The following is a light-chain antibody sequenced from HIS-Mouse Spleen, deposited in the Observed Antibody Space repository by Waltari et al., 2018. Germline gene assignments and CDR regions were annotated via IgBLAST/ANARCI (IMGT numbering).Light chain of an antibody. CDR2: DVS. J-gene: IGLJ1*01. Sequence: QSALTQPRSVSGSPGQSVTISCTGTSSDVGGYNYVSWYQQLPGKAPKLMIYDVSKRPSGVPDRFSGSKSGNTASLTISGLQAEDEADYYCCSYAGSYRVFGTGTKVTVL. V-gene: IGLV2-11*01. CDR1: SSDVGGYNY. CDR3: CSYAGSYRV.